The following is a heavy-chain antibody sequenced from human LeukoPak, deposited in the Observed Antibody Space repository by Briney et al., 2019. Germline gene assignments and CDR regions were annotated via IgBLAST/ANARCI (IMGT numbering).Heavy chain of an antibody. V-gene: IGHV4-59*11. CDR3: ARVESGPYYYYMDV. Sequence: SETLSLTCTVSGGSISSHYWSWIRQPPGKGLEWIGYIYYSGSTNYNPSLKSRVTISVDTSKNQFSLKLSSVTAADTAVYYCARVESGPYYYYMDVWGKGTTVTVSS. CDR2: IYYSGST. J-gene: IGHJ6*03. D-gene: IGHD1-1*01. CDR1: GGSISSHY.